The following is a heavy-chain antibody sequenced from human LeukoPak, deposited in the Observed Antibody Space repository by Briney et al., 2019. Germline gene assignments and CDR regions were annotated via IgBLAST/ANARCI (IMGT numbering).Heavy chain of an antibody. CDR3: ARLIGQWLVLDY. J-gene: IGHJ4*02. D-gene: IGHD6-19*01. CDR2: IYYSGST. V-gene: IGHV4-39*01. CDR1: GGSISSSSYY. Sequence: TSETLSLTCTVSGGSISSSSYYWGWIRQPPGKRLEWIGSIYYSGSTYYNPSLKSRVTISVDTSKNQFSLKLSSVTAADTAVYYCARLIGQWLVLDYWGQGTLVTVSS.